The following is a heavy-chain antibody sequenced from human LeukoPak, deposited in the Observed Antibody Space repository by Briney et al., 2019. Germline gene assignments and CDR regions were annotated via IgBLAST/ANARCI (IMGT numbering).Heavy chain of an antibody. CDR1: GFTFSSDW. Sequence: GGSLRLSCAASGFTFSSDWMSWVRQAPGKGLEWVANIKQDGSEKYYVDSVKGRFTISRDNAKNSLYLQMNSLRAEDTAVYYCARKYYDFWSGYSTSGDYYYMDVWGKGTTVTVSS. V-gene: IGHV3-7*01. CDR3: ARKYYDFWSGYSTSGDYYYMDV. CDR2: IKQDGSEK. J-gene: IGHJ6*03. D-gene: IGHD3-3*01.